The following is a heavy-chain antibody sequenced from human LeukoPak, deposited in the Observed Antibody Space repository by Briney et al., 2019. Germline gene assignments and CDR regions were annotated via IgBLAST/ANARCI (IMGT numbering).Heavy chain of an antibody. CDR2: IYRSGST. Sequence: PSETLSLTCTVSGGSISSYYWSWIRQPPGKGLEWIGSIYRSGSTYYNPSLKSRVTISVDTSKNQFSLKLSSVTAADTAVYYCARVRGSGSYKNFDYWGQGTLVTVSS. CDR3: ARVRGSGSYKNFDY. D-gene: IGHD3-10*01. CDR1: GGSISSYY. J-gene: IGHJ4*02. V-gene: IGHV4-38-2*02.